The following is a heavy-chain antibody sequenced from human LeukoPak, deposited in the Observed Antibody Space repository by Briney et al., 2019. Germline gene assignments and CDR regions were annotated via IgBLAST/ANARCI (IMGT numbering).Heavy chain of an antibody. J-gene: IGHJ4*02. D-gene: IGHD4-17*01. Sequence: ASVKVSCKASGGTFSSYAISWVRQATGQGLEWMGWMNPNSGNTGYAQKFQGRVTMTRNTSISTAYMELSSLRSEDTAVYYCACTTRRPTVTTPSLLVWGQGTLVTVSS. CDR3: ACTTRRPTVTTPSLLV. V-gene: IGHV1-8*02. CDR2: MNPNSGNT. CDR1: GGTFSSYA.